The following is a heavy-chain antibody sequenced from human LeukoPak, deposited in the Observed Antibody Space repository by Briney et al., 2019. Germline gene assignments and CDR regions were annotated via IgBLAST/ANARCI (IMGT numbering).Heavy chain of an antibody. D-gene: IGHD7-27*01. Sequence: GGSLRLSCAASGFTFSSYSMNWVRRAPGKGLEWVSSISSSSSYIYYADSVKGRFTISRDNAKNSLYLQMNSLRAEDTAVYYCARDGDDAFDIWGQGTMVTVSS. J-gene: IGHJ3*02. CDR3: ARDGDDAFDI. V-gene: IGHV3-21*01. CDR2: ISSSSSYI. CDR1: GFTFSSYS.